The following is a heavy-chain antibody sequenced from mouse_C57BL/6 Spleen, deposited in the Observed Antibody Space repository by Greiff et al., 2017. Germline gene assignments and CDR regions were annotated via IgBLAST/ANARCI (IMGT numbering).Heavy chain of an antibody. CDR3: ARQGITTVDY. Sequence: DVQLVESGGDLVKPGGSLKLSCAASGFTFSSYGMSWVRQTPDKRLEWVATISSGGSYTYYPDSVKGRFTISRDNAKNTLYLQMSSLKSEDTAMYYCARQGITTVDYWGQGTTLTVSS. D-gene: IGHD1-1*01. CDR2: ISSGGSYT. V-gene: IGHV5-6*01. CDR1: GFTFSSYG. J-gene: IGHJ2*01.